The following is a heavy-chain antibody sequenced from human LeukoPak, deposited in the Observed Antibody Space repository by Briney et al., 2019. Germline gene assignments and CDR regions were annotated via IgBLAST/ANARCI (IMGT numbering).Heavy chain of an antibody. CDR3: ARGGGSYYDFWSGWSGIFDY. CDR2: INHSGST. J-gene: IGHJ4*02. V-gene: IGHV4-39*07. Sequence: SETLSLTCTVSGGSISNTSYYWGWIRQPPGKGLEWIGEINHSGSTNYNPSLKSRVTISVDTSKNQFSLKLSSVTAADTAVYYCARGGGSYYDFWSGWSGIFDYWGQGTLVTVSS. D-gene: IGHD3-3*01. CDR1: GGSISNTSYY.